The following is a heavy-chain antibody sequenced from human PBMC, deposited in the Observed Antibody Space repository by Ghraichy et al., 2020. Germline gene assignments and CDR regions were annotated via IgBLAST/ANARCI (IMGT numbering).Heavy chain of an antibody. CDR1: GFTFSNYG. D-gene: IGHD6-19*01. CDR2: ISYDGDKK. J-gene: IGHJ6*02. V-gene: IGHV3-30*18. CDR3: AKDSSGWYASRNYFYYGMDV. Sequence: GESLNISCEASGFTFSNYGMHWVRQAPGKGLEWVAIISYDGDKKYYADSVKGRFTISRDNSKNTLSLQMNSLGSEDTAVYYCAKDSSGWYASRNYFYYGMDVWGQGTTVTVSS.